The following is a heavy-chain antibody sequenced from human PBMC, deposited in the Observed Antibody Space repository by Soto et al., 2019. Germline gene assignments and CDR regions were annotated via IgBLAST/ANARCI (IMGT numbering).Heavy chain of an antibody. J-gene: IGHJ4*02. CDR3: AGTYHDFWSGYRDY. D-gene: IGHD3-3*01. CDR1: GGSFSGYY. V-gene: IGHV4-34*01. Sequence: SETLSLTCAVYGGSFSGYYWSWIRQPPGKGLEWIGEINHSGSTNYNPSLKSRVTISVDTSKNQFSLKLSSVTAADTAVYYCAGTYHDFWSGYRDYWGQGTLVTVSS. CDR2: INHSGST.